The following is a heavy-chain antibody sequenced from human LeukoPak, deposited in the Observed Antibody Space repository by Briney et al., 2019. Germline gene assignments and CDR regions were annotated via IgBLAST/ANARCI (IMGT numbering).Heavy chain of an antibody. D-gene: IGHD6-19*01. Sequence: PSETLSLTCTVSGGSLSIRSYYWGWIRQPPGKGLEWFGGIYYIGRTYKNPSPKSRAPLHEDTPKTQSSLKPASVPAPARAVFYCAISNAAVPLFDPWGQGTLVTVSS. J-gene: IGHJ5*02. CDR3: AISNAAVPLFDP. V-gene: IGHV4-39*01. CDR2: IYYIGRT. CDR1: GGSLSIRSYY.